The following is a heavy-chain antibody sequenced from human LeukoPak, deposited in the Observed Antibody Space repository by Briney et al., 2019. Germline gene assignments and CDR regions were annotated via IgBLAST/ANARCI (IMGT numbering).Heavy chain of an antibody. J-gene: IGHJ5*02. D-gene: IGHD3-10*01. CDR2: IYYSGST. V-gene: IGHV4-30-4*01. CDR3: AGGGVWDYYGSVNWFDP. CDR1: GGSISSGDYY. Sequence: SETLSLTCTVSGGSISSGDYYWSWIRQPPGKGLEWIGYIYYSGSTYYNPSLKSRVTISVDTSKNQFSLKLSSVTAADTAVYYCAGGGVWDYYGSVNWFDPWGQGTLVTVSS.